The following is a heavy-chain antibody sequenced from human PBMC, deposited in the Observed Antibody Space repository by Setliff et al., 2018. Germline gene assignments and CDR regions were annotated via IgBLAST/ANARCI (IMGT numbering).Heavy chain of an antibody. CDR1: GGTFSSYG. D-gene: IGHD5-18*01. CDR3: VREGVDTRSSTDYRYYMDV. V-gene: IGHV1-69*05. CDR2: TIPNFGTT. J-gene: IGHJ6*03. Sequence: SVKVSCKASGGTFSSYGISWVRQAPGQGLEWLGGTIPNFGTTNYARKFQGRVTIITDESTSTAFMQLSSLRSEDTAVYYCVREGVDTRSSTDYRYYMDVWGKGTTVTVSS.